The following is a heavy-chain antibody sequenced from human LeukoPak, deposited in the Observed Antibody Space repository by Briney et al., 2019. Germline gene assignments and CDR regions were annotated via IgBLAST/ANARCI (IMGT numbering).Heavy chain of an antibody. Sequence: SETLSLTCTVSGGSISSSTHYCGWIRQPPGKGLEWIGSIYYSGSTYYNPSLKSRVSISLDTSKNQFSLKLSSVTAADTAVYYCARRPLEGGYSTGVDYWGQGTLVTVSS. CDR3: ARRPLEGGYSTGVDY. CDR1: GGSISSSTHY. J-gene: IGHJ4*02. D-gene: IGHD3-22*01. V-gene: IGHV4-39*01. CDR2: IYYSGST.